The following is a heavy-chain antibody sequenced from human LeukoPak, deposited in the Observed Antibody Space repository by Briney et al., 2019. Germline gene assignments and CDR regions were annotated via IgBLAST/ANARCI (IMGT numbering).Heavy chain of an antibody. D-gene: IGHD5-18*01. V-gene: IGHV4-59*08. CDR1: GGSISSYY. J-gene: IGHJ4*02. CDR3: ARLFPGYSYGHFYFDY. Sequence: SETLSLTCTVSGGSISSYYWSWIRQPPGKGLEWIGYIYYSGSTNYNPSLKSRVTISVDTSKNQFSLKLSSVTAADTAVYYCARLFPGYSYGHFYFDYWGQGTLVTVSS. CDR2: IYYSGST.